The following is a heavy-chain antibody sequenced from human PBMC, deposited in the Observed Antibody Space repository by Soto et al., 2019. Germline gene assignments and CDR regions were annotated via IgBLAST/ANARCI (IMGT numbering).Heavy chain of an antibody. J-gene: IGHJ4*02. CDR3: ARVQRDSAYGYIDY. CDR1: GGSISSGDYY. Sequence: SETLSLTCTVSGGSISSGDYYWSWIRQPPGKGLEWIGYIYYSGSTYYNPSLKSRVTISVDTSKNQFSLKLSSVTAADTAVYYCARVQRDSAYGYIDYWRPGTLITVSS. CDR2: IYYSGST. V-gene: IGHV4-30-4*01. D-gene: IGHD3-16*01.